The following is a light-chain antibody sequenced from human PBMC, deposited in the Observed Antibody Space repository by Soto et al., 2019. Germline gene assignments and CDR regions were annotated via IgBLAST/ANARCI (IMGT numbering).Light chain of an antibody. J-gene: IGKJ4*01. V-gene: IGKV3-11*01. Sequence: EIVLTQSPATLSLSPGERATLSCRASQSVSRYLAWYQQKPGQAPRLLIYDASNRATGIPARFSGSGSGTDFSLTIRSLEPEEFAVYYGQQRSNSPLTFGGGTKVVNK. CDR1: QSVSRY. CDR3: QQRSNSPLT. CDR2: DAS.